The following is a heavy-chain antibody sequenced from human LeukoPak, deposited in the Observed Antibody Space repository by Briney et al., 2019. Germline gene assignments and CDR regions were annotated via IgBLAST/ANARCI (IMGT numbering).Heavy chain of an antibody. CDR3: ARATAAAGTKYCFDY. CDR1: GGSISSYY. V-gene: IGHV4-59*01. J-gene: IGHJ4*02. Sequence: SETLSLTCTVSGGSISSYYWSWIRQPPGKGLEWIGYIYYSGSTNYNPSLKSRVTISVDTSKNQFSLKLSSVTAADTAVYYCARATAAAGTKYCFDYWGQGTLVTVSS. D-gene: IGHD6-13*01. CDR2: IYYSGST.